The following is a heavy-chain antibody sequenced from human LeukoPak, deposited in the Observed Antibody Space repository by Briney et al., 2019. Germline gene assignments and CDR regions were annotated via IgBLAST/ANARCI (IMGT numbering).Heavy chain of an antibody. CDR1: GGSISTTTNS. CDR3: ARRPIVGSTGFYFDP. V-gene: IGHV4-39*01. J-gene: IGHJ5*02. Sequence: PSETLSLTCNVSGGSISTTTNSWGWAWIRQRPTKGLEWIGSIYYGGSPYYTSSLKSRVTISVDASKNQFSLKLASLTAADTAVYYCARRPIVGSTGFYFDPWGPGTQVTVSS. CDR2: IYYGGSP. D-gene: IGHD1-26*01.